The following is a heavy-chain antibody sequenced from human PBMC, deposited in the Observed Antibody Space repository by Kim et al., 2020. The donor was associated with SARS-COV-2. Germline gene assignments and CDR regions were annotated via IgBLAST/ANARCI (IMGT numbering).Heavy chain of an antibody. V-gene: IGHV4-31*02. CDR3: ARGRITIFGVVTEFDY. D-gene: IGHD3-3*01. Sequence: SLKRRVTISVDTSKNQSSLKLSSVTAADTAMYYCARGRITIFGVVTEFDYWGQGTLVTVSS. J-gene: IGHJ4*02.